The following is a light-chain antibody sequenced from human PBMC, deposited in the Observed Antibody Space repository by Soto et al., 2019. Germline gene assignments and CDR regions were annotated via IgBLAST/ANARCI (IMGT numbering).Light chain of an antibody. Sequence: QSALTTPASVSGSPGQSITISCTGTSSDDGGYNYVSWYQQNPGNAPQPMIYEVSTRPSGVSNRFSASKSGNTASLTISGLRAEDESDYYCSSYTTSGTYVFGTGTKVTVL. CDR2: EVS. V-gene: IGLV2-14*01. CDR3: SSYTTSGTYV. J-gene: IGLJ1*01. CDR1: SSDDGGYNY.